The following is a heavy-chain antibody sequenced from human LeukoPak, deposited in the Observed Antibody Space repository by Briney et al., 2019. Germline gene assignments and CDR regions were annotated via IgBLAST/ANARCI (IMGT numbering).Heavy chain of an antibody. J-gene: IGHJ4*02. CDR1: GFTFTSYW. V-gene: IGHV3-7*05. CDR3: ARGLAVGY. CDR2: IKQDGSEK. Sequence: GGSLRHSCAASGFTFTSYWMTWVRQTPGKGLEWVATIKQDGSEKNYVDSVKGRFTISRDNAKNSLYLQMNSLRAEDTAVYYCARGLAVGYWGQGTLVTVSS.